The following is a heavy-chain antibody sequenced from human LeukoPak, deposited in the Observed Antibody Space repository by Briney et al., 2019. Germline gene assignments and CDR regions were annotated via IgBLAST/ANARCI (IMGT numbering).Heavy chain of an antibody. V-gene: IGHV5-51*01. J-gene: IGHJ4*02. D-gene: IGHD3-22*01. CDR3: ARWSSTYYYDSSGYADY. Sequence: GESLKISWQCSGYIFTSYLIGGVRQVPGKGLEWMGMIYPGYSDTRYSPSFQGQLTISTDKSISTDSLQCRSLKASDTAMYYCARWSSTYYYDSSGYADYWGQGTLVTVSS. CDR2: IYPGYSDT. CDR1: GYIFTSYL.